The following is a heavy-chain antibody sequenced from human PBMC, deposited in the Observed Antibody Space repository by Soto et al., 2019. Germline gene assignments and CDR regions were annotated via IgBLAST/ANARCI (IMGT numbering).Heavy chain of an antibody. CDR3: ARDWEVYGYFDY. CDR2: IRASGGST. V-gene: IGHV3-23*01. D-gene: IGHD6-6*01. Sequence: GGSLRLSCAASGFTFSSYAMSWVRQAPGKGLEWVSLIRASGGSTYYADSVKGRFTISRDNSKNTLYLQMNSLRAEDTDVYYCARDWEVYGYFDYWGQGTLVTVSS. CDR1: GFTFSSYA. J-gene: IGHJ4*02.